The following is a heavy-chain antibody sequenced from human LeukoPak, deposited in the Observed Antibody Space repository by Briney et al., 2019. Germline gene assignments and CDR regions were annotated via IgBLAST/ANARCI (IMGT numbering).Heavy chain of an antibody. J-gene: IGHJ4*02. Sequence: SGPTLVRPTQTLTLTCTFSGFSLSTSGVGVGWIRQPPGKALEWLALIYWDDDKRYSPSLKSRLTITKDTSKNQVVLTMTNMDPVDAATYYCAHNLITMIVVTKEVYFDYWGQGTLVTVSS. V-gene: IGHV2-5*02. D-gene: IGHD3-22*01. CDR1: GFSLSTSGVG. CDR2: IYWDDDK. CDR3: AHNLITMIVVTKEVYFDY.